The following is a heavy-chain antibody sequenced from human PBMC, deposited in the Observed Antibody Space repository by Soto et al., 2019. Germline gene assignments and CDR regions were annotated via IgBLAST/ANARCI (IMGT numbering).Heavy chain of an antibody. CDR2: TYHSGSP. D-gene: IGHD2-15*01. CDR1: GYSLSSGYY. V-gene: IGHV4-38-2*02. CDR3: AREYCSGGSCSKTLHS. Sequence: SETLYLTCAVSGYSLSSGYYWGWIRQSPGKGLEWIGSTYHSGSPYYNPSLKSRVTISVDTSKNQFSLKLSSVTAADTAVYYCAREYCSGGSCSKTLHSCGTGTLGTVSS. J-gene: IGHJ4*02.